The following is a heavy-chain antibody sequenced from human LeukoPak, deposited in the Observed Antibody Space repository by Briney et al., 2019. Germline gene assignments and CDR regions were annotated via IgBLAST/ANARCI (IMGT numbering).Heavy chain of an antibody. J-gene: IGHJ4*02. CDR2: INSDGSST. D-gene: IGHD6-19*01. CDR3: ARDEGDQWQPLDY. CDR1: GFTFSTYW. Sequence: PGGSLRLSCAASGFTFSTYWMHWVRQAPGKGLVWVSRINSDGSSTIYADSVKGRFTMSRDNAKKTLYLQVNSLRAEDTAVYYCARDEGDQWQPLDYWGQGTLVTVSS. V-gene: IGHV3-74*01.